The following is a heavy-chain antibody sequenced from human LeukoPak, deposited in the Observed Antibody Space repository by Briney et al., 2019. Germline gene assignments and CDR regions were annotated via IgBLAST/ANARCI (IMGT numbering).Heavy chain of an antibody. CDR1: GGSISSGGYY. D-gene: IGHD5-12*01. Sequence: PSEALSLTCTVSGGSISSGGYYWSWIRQPPGKGLEWIGYIYHSGGTYYNPSLKSRVTISVDRSKNQFSLKLSSVTAADTAVYYCARGEYIVATMTFDYWGQGTLVTVSS. CDR3: ARGEYIVATMTFDY. CDR2: IYHSGGT. J-gene: IGHJ4*02. V-gene: IGHV4-30-2*01.